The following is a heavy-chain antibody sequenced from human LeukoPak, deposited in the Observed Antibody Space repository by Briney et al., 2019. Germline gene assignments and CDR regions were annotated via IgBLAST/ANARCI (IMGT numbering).Heavy chain of an antibody. CDR2: INHSEST. CDR1: GGSFSGYY. D-gene: IGHD6-13*01. CDR3: ARGPNSSSWYLYFQH. V-gene: IGHV4-34*01. Sequence: SETLSLTCAVYGGSFSGYYWSWIRQPPGKGLEWIGEINHSESTNYNPSLKSRVTISVDTSKNQFSLKLSSVTAADTAVYYCARGPNSSSWYLYFQHWGQGTLVTVSS. J-gene: IGHJ1*01.